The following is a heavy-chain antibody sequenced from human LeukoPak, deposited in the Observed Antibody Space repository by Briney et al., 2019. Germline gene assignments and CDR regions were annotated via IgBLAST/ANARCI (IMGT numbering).Heavy chain of an antibody. V-gene: IGHV4-59*01. CDR1: GGSISSYY. CDR3: ASSYCSGGSCYEEGYYFDY. J-gene: IGHJ4*02. CDR2: IYYSGST. D-gene: IGHD2-15*01. Sequence: TSETLSLTCTVSGGSISSYYWSWIRQPPGKGLEWIGYIYYSGSTNYNPSLKSRVTISVDTSKNQFSLKLSSVTAADTAVYYCASSYCSGGSCYEEGYYFDYWGQGTLVTVSS.